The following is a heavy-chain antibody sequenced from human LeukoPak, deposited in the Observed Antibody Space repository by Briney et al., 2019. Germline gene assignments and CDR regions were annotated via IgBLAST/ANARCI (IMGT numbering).Heavy chain of an antibody. Sequence: KPSETLSLTCTVFGGSISSSNYYWGWVRQPPGKGLEWIGSIYYSGTTYYNPSLKSRVTISVDTSKNQFSLKLSSVTAADTAVYYCASYGSGSYDYWGQGTLVTVSS. CDR1: GGSISSSNYY. D-gene: IGHD3-10*01. CDR3: ASYGSGSYDY. J-gene: IGHJ4*02. V-gene: IGHV4-39*01. CDR2: IYYSGTT.